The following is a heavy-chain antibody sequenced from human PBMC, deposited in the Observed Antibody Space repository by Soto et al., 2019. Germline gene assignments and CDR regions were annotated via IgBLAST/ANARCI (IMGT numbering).Heavy chain of an antibody. CDR1: GFTFSSYG. CDR2: ISYDGSNK. CDR3: AKSVRDFEYSSSHDYYYYYMDV. V-gene: IGHV3-30*18. Sequence: GGSLRLSCAASGFTFSSYGMHWVRQAPGKGLEWVAVISYDGSNKYYADSVKGRFTISRDNSKNTLYLQMNSLRAEDTAVYYCAKSVRDFEYSSSHDYYYYYMDVWGKGTTVTVSS. D-gene: IGHD6-6*01. J-gene: IGHJ6*03.